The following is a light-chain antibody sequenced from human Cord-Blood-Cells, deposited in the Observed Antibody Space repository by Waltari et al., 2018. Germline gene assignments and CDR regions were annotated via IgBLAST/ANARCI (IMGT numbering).Light chain of an antibody. Sequence: DIVMTQSPDSPAVSLGVRATINCKSSQSVLYSSNNKNYLAWYQQKPGQPPKLLIYWASTRESGVPDRFSGSGSGTDFTLTISSLQAEDVAVYYCQQYYSTPYSFGQGTKLEIK. CDR2: WAS. CDR3: QQYYSTPYS. V-gene: IGKV4-1*01. CDR1: QSVLYSSNNKNY. J-gene: IGKJ2*03.